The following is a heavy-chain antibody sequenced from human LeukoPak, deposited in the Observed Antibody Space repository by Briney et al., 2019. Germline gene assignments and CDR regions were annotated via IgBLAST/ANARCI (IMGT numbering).Heavy chain of an antibody. J-gene: IGHJ4*02. CDR2: IIPILGIA. Sequence: SVKVSCKASGGTFSSYAISWVRQAPGQGLEWMGRIIPILGIANYAQKFQGRVTITADKSTSTAYMELSSLRSEDTAVYYCARAIVEATTRYFDYGGQGTLVTVSS. CDR3: ARAIVEATTRYFDY. CDR1: GGTFSSYA. V-gene: IGHV1-69*04. D-gene: IGHD1-26*01.